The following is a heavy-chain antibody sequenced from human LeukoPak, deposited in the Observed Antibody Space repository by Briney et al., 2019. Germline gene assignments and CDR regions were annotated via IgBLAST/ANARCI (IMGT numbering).Heavy chain of an antibody. D-gene: IGHD5-24*01. V-gene: IGHV3-30*01. CDR1: GFTFSSYV. J-gene: IGHJ6*03. CDR2: ISYDGSNK. CDR3: ARVGDGYNFVEYYMDV. Sequence: GRPLRLSCAASGFTFSSYVMHWVRQAPGKGLEWVAVISYDGSNKYYADSVTGRFTISRDNSKNTLYLQMNSLRAEDTAVYYCARVGDGYNFVEYYMDVWGKGTTVTVSS.